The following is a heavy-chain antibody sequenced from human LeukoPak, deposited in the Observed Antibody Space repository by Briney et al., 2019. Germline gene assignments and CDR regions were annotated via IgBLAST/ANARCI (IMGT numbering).Heavy chain of an antibody. D-gene: IGHD2-15*01. CDR2: ISYDGSNK. CDR3: AKDYCSGGSCDVGVFDY. V-gene: IGHV3-30*18. J-gene: IGHJ4*02. Sequence: HPGGSLRLSCAASGFTFSSYGMHWVRQAPGKGLEWVAVISYDGSNKYYADSVKGRFTISRDNSKNTLYLQMNSLRAEDTAVYYCAKDYCSGGSCDVGVFDYWGQGTLVTVSS. CDR1: GFTFSSYG.